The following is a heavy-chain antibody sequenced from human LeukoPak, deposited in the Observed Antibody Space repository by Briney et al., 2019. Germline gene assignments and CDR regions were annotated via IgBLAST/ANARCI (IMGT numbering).Heavy chain of an antibody. D-gene: IGHD1-7*01. CDR2: IYSGGST. V-gene: IGHV3-53*01. CDR1: GFTFSSNY. J-gene: IGHJ4*02. Sequence: GGSLRLSCEASGFTFSSNYMSWVRQAPGKGLEWVSVIYSGGSTYYADSVRGRFTISRDNSKNTLYLQMNSLRAEDTAVYYCARGAAITGTTGDYFDYWGQGTLVTVSS. CDR3: ARGAAITGTTGDYFDY.